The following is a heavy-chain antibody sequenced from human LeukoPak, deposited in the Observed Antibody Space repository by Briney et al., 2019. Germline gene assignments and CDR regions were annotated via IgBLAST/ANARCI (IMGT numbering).Heavy chain of an antibody. CDR2: ISSSSSYI. J-gene: IGHJ4*02. CDR1: GFTLSSYS. CDR3: AKDLTTVTSQGDY. Sequence: GGSLRLSCAGSGFTLSSYSMDWVRQAPGKGLEWVSSISSSSSYIYYADSVKGRFTISRDNAKNSLYLQMNSLRAEDTAIYYCAKDLTTVTSQGDYWGQGTLVTVSS. D-gene: IGHD4-17*01. V-gene: IGHV3-21*01.